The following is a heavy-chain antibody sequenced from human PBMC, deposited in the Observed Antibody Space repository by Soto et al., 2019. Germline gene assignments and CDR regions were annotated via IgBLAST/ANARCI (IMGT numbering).Heavy chain of an antibody. CDR3: ERDPPRYFTSSPEGAGL. V-gene: IGHV1-18*01. Sequence: ASVKGSCTASGYTFTSYGISWVRQAPGQGLEWLGWINPKTGDTNYAQKFQGRITMTRDTSMSTAYMELTNLTSDDTAVYYCERDPPRYFTSSPEGAGLWGQGTLVTVSS. CDR2: INPKTGDT. J-gene: IGHJ4*02. CDR1: GYTFTSYG. D-gene: IGHD2-21*01.